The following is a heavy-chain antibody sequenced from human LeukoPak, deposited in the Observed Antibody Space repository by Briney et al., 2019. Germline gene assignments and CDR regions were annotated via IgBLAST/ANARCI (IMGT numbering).Heavy chain of an antibody. CDR3: ARDASGSYSSGY. V-gene: IGHV4-38-2*02. CDR2: IYHSGST. J-gene: IGHJ4*02. Sequence: SETLSLTCTVSGYSISSGYYWGWIRQPPGKGLEWIGSIYHSGSTYYNSSLKSRVTISVDTSKNQFSLKLSSVTAADTAVYYCARDASGSYSSGYWGQGTLVTVSS. CDR1: GYSISSGYY. D-gene: IGHD1-26*01.